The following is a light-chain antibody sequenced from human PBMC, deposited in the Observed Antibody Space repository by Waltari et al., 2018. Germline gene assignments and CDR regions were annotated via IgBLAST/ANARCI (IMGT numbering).Light chain of an antibody. Sequence: QSALTQPPSASGSPGQSVTISCTGTNSDIGAYNYVSWYQQYPGKAPRVVIYEVIQRPPGVPGRFAGSKSGNTASLTVSGLQAEDEAEYHCSSYAGSNGMVCGGGTKVTVL. CDR1: NSDIGAYNY. V-gene: IGLV2-8*01. J-gene: IGLJ3*02. CDR2: EVI. CDR3: SSYAGSNGMV.